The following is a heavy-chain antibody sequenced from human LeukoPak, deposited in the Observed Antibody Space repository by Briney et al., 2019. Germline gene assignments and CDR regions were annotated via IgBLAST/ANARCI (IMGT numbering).Heavy chain of an antibody. J-gene: IGHJ4*02. D-gene: IGHD5-18*01. Sequence: SETLSLTCTVSGGSISSTSYYWGWIRQPPGKGLEWIGSIYYSGSTYYNPFLKSRVTMSLDTSKNQFSLKVSSVTAADTAVYYCARMDTAMVPDYWGQGTLVTVSS. V-gene: IGHV4-39*01. CDR2: IYYSGST. CDR1: GGSISSTSYY. CDR3: ARMDTAMVPDY.